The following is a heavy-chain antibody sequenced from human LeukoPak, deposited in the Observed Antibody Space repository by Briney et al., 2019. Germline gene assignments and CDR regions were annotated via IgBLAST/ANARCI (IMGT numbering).Heavy chain of an antibody. V-gene: IGHV3-53*01. J-gene: IGHJ4*02. Sequence: PGGSLRLSCAASEFTVSGNFMSWVRQAPGKGLEWVSVIYSGGSTYYTDSVKGRFTISRDNSKNTLYLQMNSLRAEDTAVYYCASYSSLDYWGQGTLVTVSS. D-gene: IGHD6-19*01. CDR2: IYSGGST. CDR1: EFTVSGNF. CDR3: ASYSSLDY.